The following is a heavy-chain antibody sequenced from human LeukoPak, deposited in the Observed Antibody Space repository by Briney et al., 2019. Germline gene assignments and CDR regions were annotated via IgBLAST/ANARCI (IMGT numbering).Heavy chain of an antibody. V-gene: IGHV4-59*08. CDR3: ARHGGIAYYYGMDV. Sequence: SETLSLTCTVSGGSISSYYWSWIRQPPGRGLEWIGYIYYSGTTNYNPSLKSRVTISVDTSKNQFSLKLSSVTAADTAVYYCARHGGIAYYYGMDVWGQGTTVTVSS. CDR1: GGSISSYY. J-gene: IGHJ6*02. D-gene: IGHD6-13*01. CDR2: IYYSGTT.